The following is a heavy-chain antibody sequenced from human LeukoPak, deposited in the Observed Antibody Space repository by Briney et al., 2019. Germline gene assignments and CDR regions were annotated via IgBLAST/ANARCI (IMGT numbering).Heavy chain of an antibody. V-gene: IGHV4-4*02. CDR3: ARKADCRGGSCPTCAFDI. Sequence: SETLSLTCAVSGGSISSTNWWSWVRQPPGKGLEWIGDIYHSESTNYKPSLKSRVTISIDKSKNQFSLKLSSVTAADTAVYYCARKADCRGGSCPTCAFDIWGQGTMVTVSS. D-gene: IGHD2-15*01. CDR2: IYHSEST. J-gene: IGHJ3*02. CDR1: GGSISSTNW.